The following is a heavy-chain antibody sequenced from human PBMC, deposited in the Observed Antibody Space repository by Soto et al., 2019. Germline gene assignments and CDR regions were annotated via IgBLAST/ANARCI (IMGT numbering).Heavy chain of an antibody. CDR1: GGSLINYY. V-gene: IGHV4-4*07. Sequence: QVQLQESGPGLVKPSETLSLTCTVSGGSLINYYWSWIRQPAGKGLEWIGRIYTSGSTNYNPSLMSRLTMSVDTSKNQFSLKLTSVTAADTAVYYCARDGKPTDYYYSGMDVWGPGTTVTVSS. J-gene: IGHJ6*02. CDR2: IYTSGST. CDR3: ARDGKPTDYYYSGMDV. D-gene: IGHD2-15*01.